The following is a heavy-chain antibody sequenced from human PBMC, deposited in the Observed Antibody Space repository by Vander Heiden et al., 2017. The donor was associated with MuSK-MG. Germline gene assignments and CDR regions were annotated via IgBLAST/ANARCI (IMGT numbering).Heavy chain of an antibody. CDR2: INAGNGNT. CDR1: GYTFTIYA. CDR3: ARGGEFLYLDY. D-gene: IGHD3-10*01. V-gene: IGHV1-3*01. Sequence: QVQLVQSGAEVKKPGASVKVSCKASGYTFTIYAMHWVRQAPGQRLEWMGGINAGNGNTKYSQKFQGRVTITRDTSASTADMELSSLRSEDTAVYYCARGGEFLYLDYWGQGTLVTVSS. J-gene: IGHJ4*02.